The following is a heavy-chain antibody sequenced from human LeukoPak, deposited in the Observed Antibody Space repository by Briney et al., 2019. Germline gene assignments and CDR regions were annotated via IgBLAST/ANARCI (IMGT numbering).Heavy chain of an antibody. CDR1: GGSFSGYY. CDR2: IDHSGST. D-gene: IGHD3-3*01. Sequence: SETLSLTCAVSGGSFSGYYWSCIRQSPGKGLEWIGEIDHSGSTNYNPSLKSRVTMSLDTSKNQFSLKLSSVTAADTAVYYCASGGYDFWSGYHLYYYYYMDVWGKGTTVTVSS. J-gene: IGHJ6*03. V-gene: IGHV4-34*01. CDR3: ASGGYDFWSGYHLYYYYYMDV.